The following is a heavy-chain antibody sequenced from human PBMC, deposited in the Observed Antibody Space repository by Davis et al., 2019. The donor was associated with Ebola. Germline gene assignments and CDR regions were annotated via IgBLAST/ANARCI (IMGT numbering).Heavy chain of an antibody. V-gene: IGHV3-30*18. CDR3: AKGGSFDL. CDR2: MSSDGRYT. Sequence: GESLKISCTASGFTFSTFGLHWVRQAPGKGLEWVAIMSSDGRYTSYADSVKGRFTISRDNSKNTLYLQMNSLRLDDTAVYYCAKGGSFDLWGRGTLVTVSS. J-gene: IGHJ2*01. CDR1: GFTFSTFG.